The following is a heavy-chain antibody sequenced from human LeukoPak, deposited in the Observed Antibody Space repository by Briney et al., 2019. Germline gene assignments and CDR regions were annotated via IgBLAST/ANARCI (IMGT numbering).Heavy chain of an antibody. J-gene: IGHJ4*02. CDR1: GITLSNYG. CDR2: ISDSGGRT. V-gene: IGHV3-23*01. D-gene: IGHD3-22*01. Sequence: GGSLRLSCAVSGITLSNYGMSWVRQAPGKGLEWVAGISDSGGRTNYADSVKGRFTISRDNPKNTLYLQMNSLRAEDTAIYFCAKRGVVIRVILVGFHKEAYYFDYWGQGTLVSVSS. CDR3: AKRGVVIRVILVGFHKEAYYFDY.